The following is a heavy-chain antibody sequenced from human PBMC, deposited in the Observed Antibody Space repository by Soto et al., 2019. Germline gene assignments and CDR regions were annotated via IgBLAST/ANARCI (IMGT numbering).Heavy chain of an antibody. CDR1: GYTFTGYY. CDR2: INPNSGGT. Sequence: QVQLVQSGDEVKKPGASVKVSCKASGYTFTGYYMHWVRQAPGQGLEWMGWINPNSGGTNYAQKFQGWVTMTRDTSISTAYMELSRLRSDDTAVYYCARNTLYSSGWYEGLGPEHHYFDYWGQGTLVTVSS. V-gene: IGHV1-2*04. D-gene: IGHD6-19*01. J-gene: IGHJ4*02. CDR3: ARNTLYSSGWYEGLGPEHHYFDY.